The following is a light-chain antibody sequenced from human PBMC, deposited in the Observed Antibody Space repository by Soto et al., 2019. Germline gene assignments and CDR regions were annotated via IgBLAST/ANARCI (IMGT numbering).Light chain of an antibody. CDR3: HYYSAVWT. J-gene: IGKJ1*01. V-gene: IGKV1-5*01. Sequence: DIQMTQSPSTLSASVGDRVTITCRASQRISHWLAWYQQKPGKAPKLLIYDASTLESGVPSRFSGSGSGTHFILTISSLQPDDFATYYCHYYSAVWTFGQVNTVDIK. CDR2: DAS. CDR1: QRISHW.